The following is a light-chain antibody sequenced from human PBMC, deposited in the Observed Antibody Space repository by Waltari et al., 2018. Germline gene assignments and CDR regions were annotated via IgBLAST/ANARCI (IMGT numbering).Light chain of an antibody. CDR3: QSCDSSLSGSV. V-gene: IGLV1-40*01. CDR2: GNY. CDR1: ISKCGAGYD. J-gene: IGLJ2*01. Sequence: QSVLTQPPSVSGAPGQRVTISCTGSISKCGAGYDVHWYQQLPGTAPKLRTVGNYNGPERVPDRCSRSKSGTSASLATTGLQAENEAYYYCQSCDSSLSGSVCGGGTKLTVL.